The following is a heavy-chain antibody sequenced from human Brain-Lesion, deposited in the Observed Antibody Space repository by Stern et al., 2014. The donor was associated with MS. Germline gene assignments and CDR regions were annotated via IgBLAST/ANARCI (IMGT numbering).Heavy chain of an antibody. J-gene: IGHJ4*02. CDR2: IYYSGFT. Sequence: VQLVESGPGLVKPSETLSLTCTVSGGSISSSTYYWAWIRQPPGKGLEWIGNIYYSGFTYYNPSLKSRVTISVDMPKNQFSLKLSSVTAADTAIYYCARHDSVPRPSQLYSARDRGPGYFDYWGQGTLVTVSS. CDR1: GGSISSSTYY. D-gene: IGHD1-26*01. V-gene: IGHV4-39*01. CDR3: ARHDSVPRPSQLYSARDRGPGYFDY.